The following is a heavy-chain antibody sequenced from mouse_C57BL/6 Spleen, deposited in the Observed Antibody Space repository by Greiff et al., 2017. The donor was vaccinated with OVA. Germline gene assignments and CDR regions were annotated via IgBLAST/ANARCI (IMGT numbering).Heavy chain of an antibody. CDR2: IDPSDSET. CDR3: ARDYHHYFDY. J-gene: IGHJ2*01. CDR1: GYTFTSSW. D-gene: IGHD5-5*01. Sequence: QVQLQQPGAELVRPGSSVKLSCKASGYTFTSSWMHWVTPRPIHGLEWIGTIDPSDSETPYNQKFKDKATLTVENSSSTADMQLSSLTSEDSAVYCCARDYHHYFDYWGQGTTRTGSS. V-gene: IGHV1-52*01.